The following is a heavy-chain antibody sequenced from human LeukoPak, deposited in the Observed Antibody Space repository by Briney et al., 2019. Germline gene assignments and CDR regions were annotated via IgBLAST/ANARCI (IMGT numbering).Heavy chain of an antibody. Sequence: GGSLRLSCAASGFTFSSYAMSWVRQAPGKGLEWVSAISGSGGSTYYAVSVKGRFTISRDNSKNTLYLQMNSLRAEDTAVYYCATLGQRYCSGGSCYTSGSSDYWGQGTLVTVSS. CDR1: GFTFSSYA. CDR3: ATLGQRYCSGGSCYTSGSSDY. V-gene: IGHV3-23*01. CDR2: ISGSGGST. D-gene: IGHD2-15*01. J-gene: IGHJ4*02.